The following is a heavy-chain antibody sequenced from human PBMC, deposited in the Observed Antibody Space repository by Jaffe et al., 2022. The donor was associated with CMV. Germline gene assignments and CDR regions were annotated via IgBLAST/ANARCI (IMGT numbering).Heavy chain of an antibody. D-gene: IGHD3-3*01. CDR2: ISGSGGST. Sequence: EVQLLESGGGLVQPGGSLRLSCAASGFTFSSYAMSWVRQAPGKGLEWVSAISGSGGSTYYADSVKGRFTISRDNSKNTLYLQMNSLRAEDTAVYYCAKDLDEYDTIFGVVNAFDIWGQGTMVTVSS. J-gene: IGHJ3*02. V-gene: IGHV3-23*01. CDR3: AKDLDEYDTIFGVVNAFDI. CDR1: GFTFSSYA.